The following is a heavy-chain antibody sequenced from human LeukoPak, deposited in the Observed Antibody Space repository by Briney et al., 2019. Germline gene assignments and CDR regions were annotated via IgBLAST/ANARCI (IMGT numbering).Heavy chain of an antibody. CDR2: INHSGST. D-gene: IGHD3-3*01. V-gene: IGHV4-34*01. CDR1: GGSFSGYY. CDR3: ARHNTVDFWSGYYTGITYMDV. Sequence: SETLSLTCAVYGGSFSGYYWSWIRQPPGKGLEWIGEINHSGSTNYNPSLKSRVTISVDTSKNQFSLKLSSVTAADTAVYYCARHNTVDFWSGYYTGITYMDVWGKGTTVTVSS. J-gene: IGHJ6*03.